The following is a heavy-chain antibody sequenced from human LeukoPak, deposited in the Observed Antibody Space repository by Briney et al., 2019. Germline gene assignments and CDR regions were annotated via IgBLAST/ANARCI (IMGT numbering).Heavy chain of an antibody. CDR3: ARVHGHNLGTLDY. Sequence: PSETLSLSCAVYGGSFSGDYWSWIRQPPGKGLQWIGEINHSGNTNNKPSLKSRVTMSVNTSKNQLSLNLTSVTAADTAVYYCARVHGHNLGTLDYWGQGILVTVSS. CDR2: INHSGNT. CDR1: GGSFSGDY. J-gene: IGHJ4*02. V-gene: IGHV4-34*01. D-gene: IGHD5-24*01.